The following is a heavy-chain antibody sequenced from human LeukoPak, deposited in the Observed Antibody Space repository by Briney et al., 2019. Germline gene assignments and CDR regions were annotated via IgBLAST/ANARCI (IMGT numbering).Heavy chain of an antibody. CDR1: GFTFSSYG. CDR2: ISYDGSNK. J-gene: IGHJ5*02. Sequence: GGSLRLPCAASGFTFSSYGMHWVRQAPGKGLEWVAVISYDGSNKYYADSVKGRFTISRDNSRNTLYLQMSSLTAEDTAVYYCAKRWQLNFDPWGQGTLVTVSS. CDR3: AKRWQLNFDP. V-gene: IGHV3-30*18. D-gene: IGHD2-15*01.